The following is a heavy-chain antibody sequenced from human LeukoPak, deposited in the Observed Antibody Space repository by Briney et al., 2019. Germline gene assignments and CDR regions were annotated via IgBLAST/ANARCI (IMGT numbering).Heavy chain of an antibody. D-gene: IGHD6-19*01. CDR3: ARGYSSGWYHGAGDY. J-gene: IGHJ4*02. V-gene: IGHV1-18*01. CDR2: ISAYNGNT. Sequence: ASVKVSCKTSGYTFTSYGISWVRQAPGQGLEWMGWISAYNGNTNYAQKFQGRVTMTRETSISTTYMELSRLRSDDTAVYYCARGYSSGWYHGAGDYWGQGTLVTVSS. CDR1: GYTFTSYG.